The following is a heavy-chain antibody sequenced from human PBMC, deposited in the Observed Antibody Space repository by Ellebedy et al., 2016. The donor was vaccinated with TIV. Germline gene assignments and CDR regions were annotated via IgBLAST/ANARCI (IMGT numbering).Heavy chain of an antibody. CDR2: ISGSGGST. Sequence: PGGSLRLSCAASGITFSSYAMSWVRQAPGKGLEWVSAISGSGGSTYYADSVKGRFTISRDNSKNTLYLQMNSLRAEDTAVYYCAREADYYDSSGVSHAFDIWGQGTMVTVSS. CDR1: GITFSSYA. V-gene: IGHV3-23*01. D-gene: IGHD3-22*01. CDR3: AREADYYDSSGVSHAFDI. J-gene: IGHJ3*02.